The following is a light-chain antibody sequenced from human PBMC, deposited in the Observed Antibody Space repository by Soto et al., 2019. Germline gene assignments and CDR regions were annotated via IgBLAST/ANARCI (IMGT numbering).Light chain of an antibody. CDR3: QQLNSYPWT. CDR1: QGISSY. J-gene: IGKJ1*01. Sequence: DIPLTQSPSFLSASVGDRVTITCRASQGISSYLAWYQQKPGKAPKLLIYAASTLQSGVPSRFSGSGSGTEVTRTISSLQPEDFATYNGQQLNSYPWTFGQGTKVEIK. CDR2: AAS. V-gene: IGKV1-9*01.